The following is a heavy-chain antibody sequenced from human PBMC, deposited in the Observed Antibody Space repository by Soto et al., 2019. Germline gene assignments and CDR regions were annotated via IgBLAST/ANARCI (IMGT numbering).Heavy chain of an antibody. J-gene: IGHJ4*02. Sequence: QVQLVESGGGVVQPGRSLSVYCAASGFTFSIYAMHWVRQAPATGLEWVAVISYDGTKTYYADSVKGRFTIPKDNSKKTVYLHMNSLRDEDTAVYYGAKERGPRSQWLIDPFDHWGQGTLVTVSP. D-gene: IGHD6-19*01. CDR3: AKERGPRSQWLIDPFDH. CDR2: ISYDGTKT. V-gene: IGHV3-30*18. CDR1: GFTFSIYA.